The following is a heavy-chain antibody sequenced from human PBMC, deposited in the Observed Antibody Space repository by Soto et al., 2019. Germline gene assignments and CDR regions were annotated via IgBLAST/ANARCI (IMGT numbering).Heavy chain of an antibody. CDR3: ARRGNCAGGTCYGIYALDV. J-gene: IGHJ3*01. CDR2: VYSGGGT. Sequence: EVQLVESGGGLVQPGGSLRLSCAASGFIININYMSWVRQAPGKGLEWVSLVYSGGGTFYADSVKGRFTVSRDSSKNTLDLQMDSLRVEDMAVYYCARRGNCAGGTCYGIYALDVWGQGAMVTVSS. V-gene: IGHV3-66*01. D-gene: IGHD2-15*01. CDR1: GFIININY.